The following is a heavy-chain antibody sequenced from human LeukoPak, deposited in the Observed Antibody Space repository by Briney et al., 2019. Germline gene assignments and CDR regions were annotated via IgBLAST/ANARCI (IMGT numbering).Heavy chain of an antibody. V-gene: IGHV4-39*01. D-gene: IGHD2-15*01. CDR2: IYYSGST. Sequence: SEILSLTCTVSGGSISSSSYYLGWIRQPPGNGLEGIGRIYYSGSTYYNPSLKRRVTISVHPSKNQFSLKLSSVTPADTAVYYCARLLDCSGGSCYSAGGYWGQGTLVTVSS. CDR1: GGSISSSSYY. CDR3: ARLLDCSGGSCYSAGGY. J-gene: IGHJ4*02.